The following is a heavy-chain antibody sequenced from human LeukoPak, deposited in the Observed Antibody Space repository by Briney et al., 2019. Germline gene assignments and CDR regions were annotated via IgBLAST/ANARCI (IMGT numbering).Heavy chain of an antibody. Sequence: GGSLRLSCAVSGFTLGTHWMSWVRQATGKGLEWVANIKPDGSEKYYVAYVKGRYTIASDKAEHSLYLQINSRRGEDTAVYYCVRERGYCSGRSCHAGHFDYWGQGTLVTVSS. CDR1: GFTLGTHW. D-gene: IGHD2-15*01. V-gene: IGHV3-7*01. J-gene: IGHJ4*02. CDR3: VRERGYCSGRSCHAGHFDY. CDR2: IKPDGSEK.